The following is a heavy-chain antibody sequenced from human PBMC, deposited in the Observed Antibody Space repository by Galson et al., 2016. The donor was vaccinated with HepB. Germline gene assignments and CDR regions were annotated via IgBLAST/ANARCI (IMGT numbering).Heavy chain of an antibody. CDR2: LYYTGIT. Sequence: LSLTCTVSGDSISSGSYYWGWIRQTPGKGLEWIGMLYYTGITFYTPSLESRVTISVDTSKNHFSLRLNSVTAADTAVYYCARGGYGDYRRFFDYWGQGTLVTVSS. J-gene: IGHJ4*02. CDR1: GDSISSGSYY. CDR3: ARGGYGDYRRFFDY. D-gene: IGHD4-17*01. V-gene: IGHV4-39*02.